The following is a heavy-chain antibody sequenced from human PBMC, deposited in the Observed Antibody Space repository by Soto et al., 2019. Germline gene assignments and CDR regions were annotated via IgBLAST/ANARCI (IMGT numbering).Heavy chain of an antibody. CDR2: INSDGSST. CDR3: ARDQAPITIFGVVIPSLSGMDV. Sequence: EVQLVESGGGLVQPGGSLRLSCAASGFTFSSYWMHWVRQAPGKGLVWVSRINSDGSSTSYADSVKGRFTISRDNAKNTLYLQMISLRAEDTAVYYCARDQAPITIFGVVIPSLSGMDVWGQGTTVTVSS. CDR1: GFTFSSYW. J-gene: IGHJ6*02. D-gene: IGHD3-3*01. V-gene: IGHV3-74*01.